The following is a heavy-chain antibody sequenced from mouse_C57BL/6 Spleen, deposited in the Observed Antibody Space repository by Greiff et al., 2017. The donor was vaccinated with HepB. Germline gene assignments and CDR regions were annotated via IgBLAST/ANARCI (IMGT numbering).Heavy chain of an antibody. CDR3: ARGGLYYLRAWFAY. V-gene: IGHV1-53*01. Sequence: QVQLKQPGTELVKPGASVKLSCKASGYTFTSYWMHWVKQRPGQGLEWIGNINPSNGGTNYNEKFKSKATLTVDKSSSTAYMQLSSLTSEDSAVYYCARGGLYYLRAWFAYWGQGTLVTVSA. D-gene: IGHD1-1*01. CDR2: INPSNGGT. J-gene: IGHJ3*01. CDR1: GYTFTSYW.